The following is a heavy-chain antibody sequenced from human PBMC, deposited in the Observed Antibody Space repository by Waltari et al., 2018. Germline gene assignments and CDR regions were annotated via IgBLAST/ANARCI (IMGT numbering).Heavy chain of an antibody. V-gene: IGHV4-4*07. CDR2: IYTSGST. CDR1: GDSISSYY. D-gene: IGHD3-3*01. J-gene: IGHJ5*02. Sequence: QVQLQESGPGLVKPSETLSLPCPVSGDSISSYYWSWIRQPAGKGLEWIGRIYTSGSTNYNPSLKSRVTMSVDTSKNQFSLKLSSVTAADTAVYYCARVDWSGYYCFDPWGQGTLVTVSS. CDR3: ARVDWSGYYCFDP.